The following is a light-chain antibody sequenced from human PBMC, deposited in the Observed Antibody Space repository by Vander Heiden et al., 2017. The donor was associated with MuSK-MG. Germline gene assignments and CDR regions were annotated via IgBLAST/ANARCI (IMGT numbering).Light chain of an antibody. J-gene: IGLJ2*01. CDR1: KIGSQS. V-gene: IGLV3-21*04. CDR2: FFL. Sequence: HVLSHPPSGSVAPGETATISCGGDKIGSQSVHWYQLKAGQSPLLVSYFFLERPSGIPDRVSGARSGNTANVTITRAEVEDEADYDGQLWHNISGDHRVVFGGGTRLTVL. CDR3: QLWHNISGDHRVV.